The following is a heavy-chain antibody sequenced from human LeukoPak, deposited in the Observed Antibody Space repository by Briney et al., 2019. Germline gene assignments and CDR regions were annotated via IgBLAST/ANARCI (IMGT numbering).Heavy chain of an antibody. CDR3: ARKGGGQLVNTRRWFDP. Sequence: SQTLSLTCSVSGGSISSSNYYWSWIRQPPGKGLEWIGEINHSGITNYNPSLKSRVTISLDTSKNQFPLKLSSVTAADTAVYYCARKGGGQLVNTRRWFDPWGQGTLVTVSS. D-gene: IGHD6-6*01. CDR2: INHSGIT. CDR1: GGSISSSNYY. J-gene: IGHJ5*02. V-gene: IGHV4-39*06.